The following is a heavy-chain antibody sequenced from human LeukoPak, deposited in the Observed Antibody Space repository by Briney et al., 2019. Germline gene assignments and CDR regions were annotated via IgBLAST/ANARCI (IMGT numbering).Heavy chain of an antibody. CDR1: GYTFTSYY. CDR3: ARGLLRGGGFDP. D-gene: IGHD1-26*01. CDR2: INPSGGST. V-gene: IGHV1-46*01. J-gene: IGHJ5*02. Sequence: GASVKVSCKASGYTFTSYYMHWVRQAPGQGLEWMGIINPSGGSTSYAQKFQGRVTMTRDMSTSTVYMVLSSLGSEDAAVYYCARGLLRGGGFDPWGQGTLVTVSS.